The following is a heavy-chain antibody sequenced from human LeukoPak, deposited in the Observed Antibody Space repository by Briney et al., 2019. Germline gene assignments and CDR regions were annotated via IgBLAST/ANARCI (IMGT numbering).Heavy chain of an antibody. Sequence: PGGSLRLSCAASGFTFRIYAMSWVRQAPGKGLEWVSVIYSGGSTYYADSVKGRFTISRDNSKNTLYLQMNSLRAEDTAVYYCAREISRPSYYYDSSGYYSLDAFDIWGQGTMVTVSS. CDR3: AREISRPSYYYDSSGYYSLDAFDI. V-gene: IGHV3-66*01. J-gene: IGHJ3*02. CDR2: IYSGGST. CDR1: GFTFRIYA. D-gene: IGHD3-22*01.